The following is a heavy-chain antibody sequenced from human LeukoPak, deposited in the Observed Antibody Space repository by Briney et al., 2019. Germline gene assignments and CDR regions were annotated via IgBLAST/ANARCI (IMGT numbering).Heavy chain of an antibody. D-gene: IGHD4-17*01. CDR3: ARVDYALDY. J-gene: IGHJ4*02. V-gene: IGHV3-21*01. CDR1: GFTSSSYA. CDR2: ISSSSSYI. Sequence: GGSLRLSCSASGFTSSSYAMSWVRQAPGKGLEWVSSISSSSSYIYYADSVKGRFTISRDSAKNSLYLQMNSLRAEDTAVYYCARVDYALDYWGQGTLVTVSS.